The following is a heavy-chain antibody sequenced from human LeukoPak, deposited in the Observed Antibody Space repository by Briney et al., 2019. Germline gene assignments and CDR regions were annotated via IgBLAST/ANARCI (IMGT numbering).Heavy chain of an antibody. J-gene: IGHJ4*02. CDR3: AREWYYDSSGTLSLDY. Sequence: SVKVSCKASGGTFSSYAISGVRQAPGQGLEWMGRIIPIFGTANYAQKFQGRVAITTDESTSTAYMELSSLRSEDTAVYYCAREWYYDSSGTLSLDYWGQGTLVTVSS. CDR1: GGTFSSYA. V-gene: IGHV1-69*05. CDR2: IIPIFGTA. D-gene: IGHD3-22*01.